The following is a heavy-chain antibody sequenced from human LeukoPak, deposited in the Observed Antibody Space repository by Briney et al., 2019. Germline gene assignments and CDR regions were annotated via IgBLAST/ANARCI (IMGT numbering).Heavy chain of an antibody. Sequence: SETLSLTCTVSGGSISSGGCYWSWIRQPPGKGLEWIGYIYYSGSTHYNPSLKSRVTISVDRSKNQFSLKLSSVTAADTAVYYCARDSSGWTGDFQYWGQGTLVTVSS. CDR3: ARDSSGWTGDFQY. V-gene: IGHV4-30-2*01. D-gene: IGHD6-19*01. CDR2: IYYSGST. J-gene: IGHJ1*01. CDR1: GGSISSGGCY.